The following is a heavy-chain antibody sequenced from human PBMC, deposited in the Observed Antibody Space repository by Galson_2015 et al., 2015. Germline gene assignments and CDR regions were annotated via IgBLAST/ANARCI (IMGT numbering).Heavy chain of an antibody. CDR1: GFTFSRYW. J-gene: IGHJ3*02. CDR3: ARGLGYDAFDI. V-gene: IGHV3-7*01. Sequence: SLRLSCAASGFTFSRYWMSWVRQAPGKGLEWVANIKQDGREKYYVDSVKGRFTISRDNAKNSLYLQMTSLRADDTAMYYCARGLGYDAFDIWGQGTMVTVSS. D-gene: IGHD3-9*01. CDR2: IKQDGREK.